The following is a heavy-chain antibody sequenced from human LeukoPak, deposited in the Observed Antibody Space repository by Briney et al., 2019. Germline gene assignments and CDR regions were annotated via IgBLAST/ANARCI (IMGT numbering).Heavy chain of an antibody. V-gene: IGHV1-46*01. CDR2: INPSIGST. J-gene: IGHJ4*02. D-gene: IGHD2-2*01. CDR3: ASCRTTSDWDH. CDR1: GYSFTSYY. Sequence: GASVKVSCKASGYSFTSYYMHWVRQAPGQGLEWMGIINPSIGSTNYAQKFQGRVTMTRDTSTNTVYMELSSLTSEDTALYYCASCRTTSDWDHWGQGTQVTVSS.